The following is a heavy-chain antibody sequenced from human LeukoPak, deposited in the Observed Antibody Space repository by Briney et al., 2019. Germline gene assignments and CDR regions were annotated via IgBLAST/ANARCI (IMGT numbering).Heavy chain of an antibody. CDR2: IYPDDSDT. Sequence: GESLKISCTGSGYTFTTYWIGWARQMPGKGLDWMGIIYPDDSDTRYSPSFEGQVTISADKSINTVYLQWSSLKASDTAMYYCARLGQQLLGEDYWGQGTLVTVSS. J-gene: IGHJ4*02. CDR1: GYTFTTYW. D-gene: IGHD6-13*01. CDR3: ARLGQQLLGEDY. V-gene: IGHV5-51*01.